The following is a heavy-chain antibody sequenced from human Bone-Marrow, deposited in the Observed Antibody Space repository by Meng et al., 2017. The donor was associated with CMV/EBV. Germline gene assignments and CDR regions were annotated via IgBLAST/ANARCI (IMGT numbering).Heavy chain of an antibody. CDR2: INHSGST. Sequence: SETLSLTCAVYGGSFSGYYWSWIHQPPGKGLEWIGEINHSGSTNYNPSLKSRVTISVDTSKNQFSLKLSSVTAADTAVYYCARGWSGWYSYWGQGTLVTVSS. CDR1: GGSFSGYY. D-gene: IGHD6-19*01. J-gene: IGHJ4*02. CDR3: ARGWSGWYSY. V-gene: IGHV4-34*01.